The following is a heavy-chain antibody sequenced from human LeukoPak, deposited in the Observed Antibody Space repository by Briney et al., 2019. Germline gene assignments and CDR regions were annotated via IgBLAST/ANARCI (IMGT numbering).Heavy chain of an antibody. CDR2: ISSSGSTI. CDR1: GFTFSSYE. V-gene: IGHV3-48*03. Sequence: PGGSLRLSCAASGFTFSSYEMNWVRQAPGKGLEWVSYISSSGSTIYYADSVKGRFTISRDNAKNSLYLQMNSLRAEDTAVYYCARAPGYRSFLDYWGQGTLVTVSS. CDR3: ARAPGYRSFLDY. J-gene: IGHJ4*02. D-gene: IGHD6-13*01.